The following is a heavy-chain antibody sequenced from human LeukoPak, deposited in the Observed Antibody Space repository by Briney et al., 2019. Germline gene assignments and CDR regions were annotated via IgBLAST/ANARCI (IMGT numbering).Heavy chain of an antibody. CDR2: ISGSGGST. CDR3: AKDHYGASQPWYFDL. J-gene: IGHJ2*01. Sequence: GGSLRLSCAASGFTFSSYAMSWVRQAPGKGLEWVSAISGSGGSTYCADSVKGRFTISRDNSKNTLYLQMNSLRAEDTAVYYCAKDHYGASQPWYFDLWGRGTLVTVSS. D-gene: IGHD4/OR15-4a*01. V-gene: IGHV3-23*01. CDR1: GFTFSSYA.